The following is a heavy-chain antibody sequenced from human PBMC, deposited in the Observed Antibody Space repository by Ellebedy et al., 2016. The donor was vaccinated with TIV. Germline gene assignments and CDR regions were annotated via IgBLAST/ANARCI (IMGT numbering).Heavy chain of an antibody. Sequence: GESLKISCVVSGINFSSYSMNWVRQAPGKGLEWVSSISSDENYIYYRDSLKGRFTISRDNAKNSLYLQMNSLRAEDTAVYYCATYPVSYYFDGPFEYWGLGALVTVSS. CDR2: ISSDENYI. CDR3: ATYPVSYYFDGPFEY. V-gene: IGHV3-21*01. CDR1: GINFSSYS. D-gene: IGHD3-22*01. J-gene: IGHJ4*02.